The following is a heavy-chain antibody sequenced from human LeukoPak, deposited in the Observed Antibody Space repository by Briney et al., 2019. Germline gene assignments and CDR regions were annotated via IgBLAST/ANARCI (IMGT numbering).Heavy chain of an antibody. CDR1: GFTFNTYS. V-gene: IGHV3-48*04. Sequence: GGSLRLSCVASGFTFNTYSMNWFRQAPGKRLEWISYISSSSATIYYADSVKGRFTISRDNAKSSLYLQMNRLRAEDTAVYYCAREVRGYSGYRDFDYWGQGTLVTVSS. J-gene: IGHJ4*02. D-gene: IGHD5-12*01. CDR2: ISSSSATI. CDR3: AREVRGYSGYRDFDY.